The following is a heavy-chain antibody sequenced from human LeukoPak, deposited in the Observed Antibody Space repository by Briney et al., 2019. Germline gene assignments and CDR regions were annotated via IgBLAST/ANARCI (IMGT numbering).Heavy chain of an antibody. J-gene: IGHJ4*02. CDR1: GGSISTSSYY. CDR3: ARRDYGDYPGFDY. CDR2: INHSGST. D-gene: IGHD4-17*01. Sequence: SETLSLTCTVSGGSISTSSYYWGWVRQPPGKGLEWIGEINHSGSTNYNPSLKSRVTISVDTSKNQFSLKLDSVTAADTAVYYCARRDYGDYPGFDYWGQGTLVTVSS. V-gene: IGHV4-39*01.